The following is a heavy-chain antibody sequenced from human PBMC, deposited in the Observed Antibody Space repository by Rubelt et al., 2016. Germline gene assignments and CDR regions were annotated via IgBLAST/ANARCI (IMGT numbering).Heavy chain of an antibody. Sequence: GRGLDWVSYISSSSSTIYYADSVKGRFTISRDNAKNSLYLQMNSLRAEDTAVYYCARVSGWYRSGMDVWGQGTTVTVSS. V-gene: IGHV3-48*04. CDR3: ARVSGWYRSGMDV. J-gene: IGHJ6*02. D-gene: IGHD6-19*01. CDR2: ISSSSSTI.